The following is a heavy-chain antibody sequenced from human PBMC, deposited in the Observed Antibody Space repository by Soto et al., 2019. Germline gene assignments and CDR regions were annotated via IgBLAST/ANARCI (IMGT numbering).Heavy chain of an antibody. J-gene: IGHJ4*02. Sequence: EVQLLESGGGLVQPGGSLRLSCAASGFTFTSYAMTWVRHAPGKGLEWVSSISSGSGGSTYYADSVKGRFTLSRDNSRNTLYLQMNSLRAEDTAVYYCANSSKGGSSWYFPLDYWGQGTLVTVSS. D-gene: IGHD6-13*01. V-gene: IGHV3-23*01. CDR3: ANSSKGGSSWYFPLDY. CDR2: ISSGSGGST. CDR1: GFTFTSYA.